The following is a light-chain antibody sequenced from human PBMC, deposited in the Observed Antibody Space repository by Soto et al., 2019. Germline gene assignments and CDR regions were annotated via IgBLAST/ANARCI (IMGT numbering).Light chain of an antibody. CDR3: QHYNSYSRA. CDR2: DAS. CDR1: EFISDW. Sequence: DVPMTQSPSTLSASVGDRVTMTCRAREFISDWLAWYRQKPGQAPKLLIYDASTLESGVPGRFSGSGVGTHFTLTISGLQPEDFATYHCQHYNSYSRAFGQGTKVEI. V-gene: IGKV1-5*01. J-gene: IGKJ1*01.